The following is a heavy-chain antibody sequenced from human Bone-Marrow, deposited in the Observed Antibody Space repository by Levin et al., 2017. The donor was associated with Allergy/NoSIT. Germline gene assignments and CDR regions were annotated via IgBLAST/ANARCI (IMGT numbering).Heavy chain of an antibody. CDR1: GGSIYIYY. D-gene: IGHD3-10*01. Sequence: SETLSLTCTVSGGSIYIYYWSWIRQPPGKGLEWIGHIYNTGSTDYNPSLKSRVTLSLDTSKSQFSLKLTSAAAAETAGYYCARLGLLKNYYWEGFDYWGQGTLVTVSS. CDR3: ARLGLLKNYYWEGFDY. CDR2: IYNTGST. J-gene: IGHJ4*02. V-gene: IGHV4-59*08.